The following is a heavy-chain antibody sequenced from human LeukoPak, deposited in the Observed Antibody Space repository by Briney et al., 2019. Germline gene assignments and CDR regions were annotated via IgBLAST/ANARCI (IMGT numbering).Heavy chain of an antibody. D-gene: IGHD6-19*01. V-gene: IGHV3-66*01. CDR1: GFTVSSNY. Sequence: GGSLRLSCAASGFTVSSNYMSWVRQAPGKGVEWVLVIYSGGSTYYADSVKGRFTISRDNSKDTLYLQMNSLRAEDTAVVYCGRDGGYSSGWYQDAFDIWGQGTMVTVSS. CDR3: GRDGGYSSGWYQDAFDI. CDR2: IYSGGST. J-gene: IGHJ3*02.